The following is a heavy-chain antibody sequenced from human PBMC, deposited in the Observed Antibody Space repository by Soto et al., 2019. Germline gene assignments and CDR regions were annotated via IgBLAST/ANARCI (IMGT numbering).Heavy chain of an antibody. Sequence: GGSLRLSCAASGFTFSSHWLHWVRQTPGEGLVSVSRINPDASDADYADSVKGRFTISRDNSKNTLYLEMNSLRVEDTAVYYCAKDRLGGNFDYWGQGTQVTVSS. CDR2: INPDASDA. CDR1: GFTFSSHW. CDR3: AKDRLGGNFDY. J-gene: IGHJ4*02. V-gene: IGHV3-74*01.